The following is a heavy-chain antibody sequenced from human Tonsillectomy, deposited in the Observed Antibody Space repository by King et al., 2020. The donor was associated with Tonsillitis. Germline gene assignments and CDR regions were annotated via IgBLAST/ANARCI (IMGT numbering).Heavy chain of an antibody. D-gene: IGHD3-16*02. J-gene: IGHJ2*01. Sequence: VQLQESGPGLVRPSETLSLTCTVSGGSISNYYWSWIRQPPGKGLEWIGYVYNSGSSYYNPSLKSRVTMSVDTSKNQISLKLSSVTAADTAVYFCARDFIDRWYFDLWGRGTLVTVSS. V-gene: IGHV4-59*01. CDR2: VYNSGSS. CDR3: ARDFIDRWYFDL. CDR1: GGSISNYY.